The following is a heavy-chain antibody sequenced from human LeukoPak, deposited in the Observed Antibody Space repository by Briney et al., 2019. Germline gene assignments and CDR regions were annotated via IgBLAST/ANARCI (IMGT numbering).Heavy chain of an antibody. D-gene: IGHD5-18*01. Sequence: SETLSLTCTVSGGSISSYYWSWIRQPAGKGLEWIGRIYTSGSTNYNPSLKSRVTMSVDTSKNQFSLKLSSVTAADTAVYYCARGRYSFSVYYFDYWGQGTLVTVSS. CDR1: GGSISSYY. CDR3: ARGRYSFSVYYFDY. V-gene: IGHV4-4*07. CDR2: IYTSGST. J-gene: IGHJ4*02.